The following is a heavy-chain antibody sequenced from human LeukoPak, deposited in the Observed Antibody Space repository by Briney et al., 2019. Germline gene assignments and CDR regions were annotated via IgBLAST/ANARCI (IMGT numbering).Heavy chain of an antibody. J-gene: IGHJ4*02. CDR1: GFTFDDYG. V-gene: IGHV3-20*04. Sequence: GSLRLSCAASGFTFDDYGMSWVRQAPGKGLEWVSGINWNGGSTGYADSVKGRFTISRDNAKNSLYLQMNSLRAEDTALYYCARGDYGYVWGSYLIDYWGQGTLVTVSS. CDR3: ARGDYGYVWGSYLIDY. D-gene: IGHD3-16*01. CDR2: INWNGGST.